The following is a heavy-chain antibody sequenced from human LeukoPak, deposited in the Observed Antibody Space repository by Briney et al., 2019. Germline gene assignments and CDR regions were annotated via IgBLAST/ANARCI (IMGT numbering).Heavy chain of an antibody. J-gene: IGHJ4*02. CDR1: GYTFSRHG. Sequence: ASVKVSCKTSGYTFSRHGITWVRQAPGQGPEWMGWVSGYNGGTNYAKSVRGRVTMTTDTSTNTAYMELRSLRSDDTAVYYCAKDIHPGLDSGASCCFDYWGQGTPVTVSS. V-gene: IGHV1-18*01. CDR3: AKDIHPGLDSGASCCFDY. D-gene: IGHD3-22*01. CDR2: VSGYNGGT.